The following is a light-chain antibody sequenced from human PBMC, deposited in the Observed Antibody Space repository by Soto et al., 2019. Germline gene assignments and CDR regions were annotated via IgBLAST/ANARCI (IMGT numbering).Light chain of an antibody. Sequence: DIPMTQSPSTLSGSVGDRVTITCRASQTISSWLVSYQQKPGKAPKLLIYKASTLKSGVPSRFSGSGSGTEFTLTISSLQPDDFATYYCQHYNSYSEAFGQGTKVELK. CDR2: KAS. CDR1: QTISSW. V-gene: IGKV1-5*03. CDR3: QHYNSYSEA. J-gene: IGKJ1*01.